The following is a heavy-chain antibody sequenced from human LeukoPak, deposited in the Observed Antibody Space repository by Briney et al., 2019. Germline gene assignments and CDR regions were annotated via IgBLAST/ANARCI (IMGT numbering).Heavy chain of an antibody. V-gene: IGHV4-38-2*02. J-gene: IGHJ4*02. CDR2: VYHTGDT. CDR3: ARDQGGSYGYYFDY. Sequence: SETLSLTCTVSGYAISSGYYWGWIRQPPGKGLECIGTVYHTGDTDYNPSLKSRVTISVDMSKNQFSLKLSSVTAADTAVYYCARDQGGSYGYYFDYWGQGTLVTVSS. D-gene: IGHD1-26*01. CDR1: GYAISSGYY.